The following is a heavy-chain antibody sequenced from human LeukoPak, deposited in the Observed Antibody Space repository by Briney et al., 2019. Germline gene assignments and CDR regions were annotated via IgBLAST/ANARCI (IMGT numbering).Heavy chain of an antibody. CDR1: GFTFSSYG. D-gene: IGHD5-12*01. Sequence: PGRSLRLSCAASGFTFSSYGMHWVRQAPGKGLEWVAVISYDGSNKYYADSVKGRFTISRDNSKNTLYLQTNSLRAEDTAVYYCAKDHSIVAPTLQYYYYGMDVWGKGTTVTVSS. J-gene: IGHJ6*04. CDR2: ISYDGSNK. V-gene: IGHV3-30*18. CDR3: AKDHSIVAPTLQYYYYGMDV.